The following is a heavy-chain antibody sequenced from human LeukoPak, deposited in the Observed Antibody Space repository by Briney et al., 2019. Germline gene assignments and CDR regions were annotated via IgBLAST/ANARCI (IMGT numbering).Heavy chain of an antibody. CDR1: GFTFSSYG. J-gene: IGHJ5*02. CDR3: AREESSSWYGGDWFDP. V-gene: IGHV3-33*01. D-gene: IGHD6-13*01. Sequence: PGGSLRLSCAASGFTFSSYGMHWVRQAPGKGLEWVAVIWYDGSNKYYADSVKGRFTISRDNAKNSLYLQMNSLRAEDTAVYYCAREESSSWYGGDWFDPWGQGTLVTVSS. CDR2: IWYDGSNK.